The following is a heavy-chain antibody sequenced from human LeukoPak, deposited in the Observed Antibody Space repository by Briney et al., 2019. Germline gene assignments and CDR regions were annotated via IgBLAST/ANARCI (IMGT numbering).Heavy chain of an antibody. CDR2: INPNSGGT. V-gene: IGHV1-2*02. CDR1: GYTFTGYY. CDR3: AKYNWNVPFDP. D-gene: IGHD1-20*01. Sequence: ASVKVSCKASGYTFTGYYMHWVRQAPGQGLEWMGWINPNSGGTNYAQKFQGRVTITADKSTSTAYMELSSLRSEDTAVYYCAKYNWNVPFDPWGQGTLVTVSS. J-gene: IGHJ5*02.